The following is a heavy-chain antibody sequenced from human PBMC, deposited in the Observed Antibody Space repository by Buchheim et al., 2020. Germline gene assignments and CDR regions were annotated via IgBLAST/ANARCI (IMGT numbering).Heavy chain of an antibody. Sequence: EVQLLESGGGLVQPGGSLRLSCGASGFTFSSYGMKWVRQAPGKGLEWVSGITSGDSTYYADSVKGRFTISRDNAKSTVYLHMNSLRAEDTALYYCAKGSNGGWYSYFDSWGQGTL. CDR1: GFTFSSYG. D-gene: IGHD6-19*01. J-gene: IGHJ4*02. CDR2: ITSGDST. CDR3: AKGSNGGWYSYFDS. V-gene: IGHV3-23*01.